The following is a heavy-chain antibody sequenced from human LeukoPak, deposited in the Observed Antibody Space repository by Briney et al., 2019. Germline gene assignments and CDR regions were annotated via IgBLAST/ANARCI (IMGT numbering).Heavy chain of an antibody. D-gene: IGHD2-21*02. Sequence: SETLSLTCTVSGGSISSYYWSWIRQPAGKGLEWIGRIYTSGSTNYNPSLKSRVTMSVDTSKNQFSLKLSSVTAADMAVYYCARADIVVVTAIYWYFDLWGRGTLVTVSS. V-gene: IGHV4-4*07. J-gene: IGHJ2*01. CDR1: GGSISSYY. CDR2: IYTSGST. CDR3: ARADIVVVTAIYWYFDL.